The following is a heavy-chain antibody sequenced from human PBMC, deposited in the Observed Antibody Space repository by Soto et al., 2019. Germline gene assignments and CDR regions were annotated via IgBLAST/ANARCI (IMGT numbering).Heavy chain of an antibody. Sequence: QVQLVESGGGLVKAGGSLRLSCAASGFTFSDYSMTWIRQAPGKGPEWVSSITTSTNCTRYAESVRGRFSISGDDAKNSLYLHVNSLRVEDTAVYYCARGQIWFDLWGQGNLVTVSS. V-gene: IGHV3-11*06. CDR3: ARGQIWFDL. J-gene: IGHJ5*02. CDR2: ITTSTNCT. CDR1: GFTFSDYS.